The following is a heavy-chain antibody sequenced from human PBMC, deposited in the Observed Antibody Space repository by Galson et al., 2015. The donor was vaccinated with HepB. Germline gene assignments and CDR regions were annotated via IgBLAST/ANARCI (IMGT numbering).Heavy chain of an antibody. V-gene: IGHV1-69*13. J-gene: IGHJ5*02. CDR3: ARACSSTSCYMLGYNWFDP. CDR2: IIPIFGTA. Sequence: SVKVSCKASGGTFSSYAISWVRQAPGQGLEWMGGIIPIFGTANYAQKFQGRVTITADESTSTAYMELSSLRSEDTAVYYCARACSSTSCYMLGYNWFDPWGQGTLVTVSS. D-gene: IGHD2-2*02. CDR1: GGTFSSYA.